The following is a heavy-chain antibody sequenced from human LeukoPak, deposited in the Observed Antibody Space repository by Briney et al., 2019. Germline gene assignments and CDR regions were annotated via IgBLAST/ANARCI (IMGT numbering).Heavy chain of an antibody. D-gene: IGHD2-21*01. V-gene: IGHV4-4*07. CDR3: ARGPYCGGDCSFDY. J-gene: IGHJ4*02. CDR1: GGSISSYY. CDR2: IHSSGST. Sequence: SETLSLTCTVPGGSISSYYWSWIRQPAGKGLEWIGRIHSSGSTNYNPSLKSRVTMSVDTSKNQFSLKLSSVTAADTAVYYCARGPYCGGDCSFDYWGQGTLLVTVSS.